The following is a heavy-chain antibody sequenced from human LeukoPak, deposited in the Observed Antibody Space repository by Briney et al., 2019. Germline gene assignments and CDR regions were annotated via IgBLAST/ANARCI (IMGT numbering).Heavy chain of an antibody. CDR1: GFTFRNYG. J-gene: IGHJ3*02. Sequence: GTSLRLSCAASGFTFRNYGMHWVRQAPGKGLEWVAIIWYDGSRKYYLDSVKGRFTISRDNSKNMLYLEMNSLRTEDTAVYYCVRERGPFDGFDIWGQGTMVTVSS. V-gene: IGHV3-33*01. CDR2: IWYDGSRK. CDR3: VRERGPFDGFDI.